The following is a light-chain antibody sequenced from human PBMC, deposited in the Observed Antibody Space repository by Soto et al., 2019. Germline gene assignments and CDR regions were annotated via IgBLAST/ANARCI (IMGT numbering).Light chain of an antibody. CDR2: WAS. J-gene: IGKJ1*01. CDR3: QQYYTAPTWT. CDR1: QSIFYSSNNKNY. Sequence: DIVMTQSPDSLAVSLGERATINCKSSQSIFYSSNNKNYLAWYQQKPGQPPKLLIYWASTRESGVPDRISGSGSGTDFTITITSLQAEDVAVYYCQQYYTAPTWTFGQGTKVEIK. V-gene: IGKV4-1*01.